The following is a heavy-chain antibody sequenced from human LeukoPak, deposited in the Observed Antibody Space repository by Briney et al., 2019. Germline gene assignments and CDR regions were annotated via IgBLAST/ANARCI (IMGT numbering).Heavy chain of an antibody. J-gene: IGHJ3*01. V-gene: IGHV3-66*01. Sequence: PGGSLRLSCTASGFTVSNNYMSWVRQAPGKGLEWVSVIYSGGSTYYADSVKGRFTISRDNSKNTLYLQMNSLRAEDTAVYYCARDFDSSSWYGSWGQGTMVTVSS. CDR3: ARDFDSSSWYGS. D-gene: IGHD6-13*01. CDR1: GFTVSNNY. CDR2: IYSGGST.